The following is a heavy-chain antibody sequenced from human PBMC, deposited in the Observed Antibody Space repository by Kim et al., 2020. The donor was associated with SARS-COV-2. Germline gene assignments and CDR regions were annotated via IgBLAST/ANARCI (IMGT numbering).Heavy chain of an antibody. V-gene: IGHV7-4-1*02. CDR3: ARDSVIPETY. Sequence: ASVKVSCKASGYSFSTYAISWVRLAPGQGLEWMGWINTKTGNPTYARGFAGRFVLSLDTSVSTAYLQINSLKLEDTAIYYCARDSVIPETYWGQGSLVTVSS. CDR1: GYSFSTYA. D-gene: IGHD3-16*02. CDR2: INTKTGNP. J-gene: IGHJ4*02.